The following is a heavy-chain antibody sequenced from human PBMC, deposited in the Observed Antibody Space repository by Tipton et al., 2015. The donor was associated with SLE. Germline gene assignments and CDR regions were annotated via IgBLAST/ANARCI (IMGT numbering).Heavy chain of an antibody. Sequence: LRLSCAVYGGSFSGYYWSWIRQSPEKGLECIGEVNHSGSTNYNPSLKSRLTITVDTSKNQFSLRLNSVTAADTAVYFCARTRKDTGQSMRDYFYYMDVWGKGTTVSVSS. CDR3: ARTRKDTGQSMRDYFYYMDV. J-gene: IGHJ6*03. V-gene: IGHV4-34*01. CDR2: VNHSGST. CDR1: GGSFSGYY. D-gene: IGHD7-27*01.